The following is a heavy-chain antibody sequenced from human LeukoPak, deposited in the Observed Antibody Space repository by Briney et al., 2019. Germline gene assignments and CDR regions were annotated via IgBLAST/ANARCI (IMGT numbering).Heavy chain of an antibody. D-gene: IGHD5-12*01. CDR2: IRNKANTYTT. CDR1: GFTFSEHY. J-gene: IGHJ4*02. CDR3: ARGRGYTGYVDY. Sequence: GGSLRLSCAASGFTFSEHYMDWVRQAPGKGLEWVGRIRNKANTYTTEYAASVKGRFTTSRDDSQNSLYLQLSSLKSEDTAIYYCARGRGYTGYVDYWGQGTLVSVSS. V-gene: IGHV3-72*01.